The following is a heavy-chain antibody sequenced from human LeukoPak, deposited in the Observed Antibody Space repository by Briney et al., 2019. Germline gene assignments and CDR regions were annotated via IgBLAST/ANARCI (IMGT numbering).Heavy chain of an antibody. CDR1: GFTFSSHN. V-gene: IGHV3-48*01. J-gene: IGHJ6*03. Sequence: PGGSLRLSCAASGFTFSSHNMNWVRQAPGRGLEWISYITTGSSTIKYADSVKGRFTISRDNTKSSLYLQMNSLSAEDTAVYYCARDRGAVGGLLSYHFYYMDVWGKGTPVTVS. CDR2: ITTGSSTI. CDR3: ARDRGAVGGLLSYHFYYMDV. D-gene: IGHD3-16*01.